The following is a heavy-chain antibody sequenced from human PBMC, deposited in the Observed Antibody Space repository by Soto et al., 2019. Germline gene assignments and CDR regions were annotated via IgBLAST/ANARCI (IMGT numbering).Heavy chain of an antibody. Sequence: GWSLRLSCASSVFTFGDYAMHWVRQAPGKGLEWVSGISWNSGSIGYADSVKGRFTISRDNAKNSLYLQMNSLRAEDTALYYCAKEGFSYGYDYWGQGTLVTVSS. D-gene: IGHD5-18*01. V-gene: IGHV3-9*01. J-gene: IGHJ4*02. CDR1: VFTFGDYA. CDR3: AKEGFSYGYDY. CDR2: ISWNSGSI.